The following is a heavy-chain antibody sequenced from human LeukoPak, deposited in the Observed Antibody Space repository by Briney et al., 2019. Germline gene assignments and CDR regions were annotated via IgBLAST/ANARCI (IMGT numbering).Heavy chain of an antibody. CDR2: IYYSGST. CDR1: GGSISSYY. CDR3: AVYDILTGYYFDY. V-gene: IGHV4-59*01. Sequence: SETLSLTCTVSGGSISSYYWSWIRQPPGKGLEWIGYIYYSGSTNYNPSLKSRVTVSVDTSKNQFSLKLSSVTAADTAVYYCAVYDILTGYYFDYWGQGTLVTVSS. D-gene: IGHD3-9*01. J-gene: IGHJ4*02.